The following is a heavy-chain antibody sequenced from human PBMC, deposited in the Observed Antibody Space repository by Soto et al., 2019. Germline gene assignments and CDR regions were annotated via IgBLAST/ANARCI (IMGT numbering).Heavy chain of an antibody. J-gene: IGHJ5*02. Sequence: SVKVSCKASGGTFSSYAISWVRQAPGQGLEWMGGIIPIFGTANYAQKFQGRVTITADESTSTAYMELSSLRSEETAVYYCATDSVDHSSSSHWLDPCGQGTLVTVSS. D-gene: IGHD6-6*01. V-gene: IGHV1-69*13. CDR1: GGTFSSYA. CDR3: ATDSVDHSSSSHWLDP. CDR2: IIPIFGTA.